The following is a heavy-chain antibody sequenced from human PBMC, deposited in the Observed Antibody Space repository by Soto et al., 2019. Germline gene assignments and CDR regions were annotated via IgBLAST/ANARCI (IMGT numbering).Heavy chain of an antibody. J-gene: IGHJ4*02. CDR1: GFTFSSYA. CDR3: AKIPAYCGGDCYYGIDY. D-gene: IGHD2-21*02. CDR2: ISGSGGST. V-gene: IGHV3-23*01. Sequence: EVQLLESGGGLVQPGGSLRLSCAASGFTFSSYAMSWVRQAPGKGREWVSAISGSGGSTYYADSVKGRFTISRDNSKNTQYLQMNSLRAEDTAVYYCAKIPAYCGGDCYYGIDYWGQGTLVTVSS.